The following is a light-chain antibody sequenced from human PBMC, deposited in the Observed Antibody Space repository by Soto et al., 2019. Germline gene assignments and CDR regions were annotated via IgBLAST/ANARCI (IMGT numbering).Light chain of an antibody. J-gene: IGLJ3*02. CDR2: SND. Sequence: QPVLTQAPSASGTPGQRVTISCSGSSSNIGSNTVTWYQQVPGTAPKLLIYSNDQRPSGVPDRFSGSKSGTSASLAIAGLQSEDEADYYCAAWDDSLNGWVFGGGTKLT. CDR1: SSNIGSNT. V-gene: IGLV1-44*01. CDR3: AAWDDSLNGWV.